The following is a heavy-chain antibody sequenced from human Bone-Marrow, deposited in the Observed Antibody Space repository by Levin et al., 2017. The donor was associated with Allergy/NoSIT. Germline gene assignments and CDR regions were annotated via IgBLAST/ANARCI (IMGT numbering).Heavy chain of an antibody. D-gene: IGHD2-15*01. CDR2: IYSGGST. CDR3: ARPHYCSGGSCDNDY. Sequence: GGSLRLSCAASGFTVSSNYMSWVRQAPGKGLEWVSVIYSGGSTYYADSVKGRFTISRDNSKNTLYLQMNSLRAEDTAVYYCARPHYCSGGSCDNDYWGQGTLVTVSS. V-gene: IGHV3-53*01. J-gene: IGHJ4*02. CDR1: GFTVSSNY.